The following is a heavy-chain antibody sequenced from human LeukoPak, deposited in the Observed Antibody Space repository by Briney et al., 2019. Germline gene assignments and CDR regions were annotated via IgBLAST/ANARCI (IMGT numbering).Heavy chain of an antibody. D-gene: IGHD2-2*02. CDR1: GFTFSSYA. V-gene: IGHV3-30-3*01. CDR2: ISYDGSNK. J-gene: IGHJ4*02. Sequence: GGSLRLSCAASGFTFSSYAMHWVRRAPGKGLEWVAVISYDGSNKHYADSVKGRFTISRDNSKNTLYLQMNSLRAEDTAVYYCARGYCSSTSCHNRGGGYFDYWGQGTLVTVSS. CDR3: ARGYCSSTSCHNRGGGYFDY.